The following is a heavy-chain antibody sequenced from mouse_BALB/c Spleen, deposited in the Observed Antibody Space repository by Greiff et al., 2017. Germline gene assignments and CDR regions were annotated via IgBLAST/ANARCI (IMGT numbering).Heavy chain of an antibody. CDR1: GYTFTSYW. D-gene: IGHD1-1*01. Sequence: QVHVKQSGAELVRPGASVKLSCKASGYTFTSYWINWVKQRPGQGLEWIGNIYPSDSYTNYNQKFKDKATLTVDKSSSTAYMQLSSPTSEDSAVYYCTREAHYYGTAYWGQGTLVTVSA. CDR3: TREAHYYGTAY. V-gene: IGHV1-69*02. J-gene: IGHJ3*01. CDR2: IYPSDSYT.